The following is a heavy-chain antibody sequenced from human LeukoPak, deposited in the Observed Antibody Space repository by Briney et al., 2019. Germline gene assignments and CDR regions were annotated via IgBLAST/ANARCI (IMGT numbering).Heavy chain of an antibody. D-gene: IGHD6-13*01. V-gene: IGHV3-30*04. CDR1: GFTFSSYA. CDR2: ISYDGSNK. Sequence: GGSLRLSCAASGFTFSSYAMRWVRQAPGKGLEWVAVISYDGSNKYYADSVKGRFTISRDNSKNTLYLQMNSLRAEDTAVYYCAGVHGYSSSWYSRMGDYWGQGTLVTVSS. CDR3: AGVHGYSSSWYSRMGDY. J-gene: IGHJ4*02.